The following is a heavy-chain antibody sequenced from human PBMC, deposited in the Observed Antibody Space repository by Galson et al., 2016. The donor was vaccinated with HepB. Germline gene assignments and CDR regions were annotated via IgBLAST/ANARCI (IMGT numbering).Heavy chain of an antibody. CDR3: ARLHWGASSD. D-gene: IGHD7-27*01. V-gene: IGHV3-48*03. CDR1: GFTFSTYE. CDR2: ISNSGSRV. J-gene: IGHJ4*02. Sequence: SLRLSCAASGFTFSTYEMNWVRQAPGKGLEWLSYISNSGSRVYYADSVKGRFTISRDNAKNTLYLEMSSLRAEDTALYYCARLHWGASSDWGQGTLVTVSS.